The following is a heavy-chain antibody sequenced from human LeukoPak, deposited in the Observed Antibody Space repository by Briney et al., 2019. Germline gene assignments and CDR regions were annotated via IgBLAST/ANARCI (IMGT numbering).Heavy chain of an antibody. D-gene: IGHD1-26*01. J-gene: IGHJ4*02. CDR2: IYSGGST. Sequence: GGSLRLSCAASGFTVSSNYMSWVRQAPGKGLEWVSVIYSGGSTYYADSVKGRFTISRDNSKNTLYLQMNSLRAEDTAVYYCARDPSGTLFDFWGQGALVTVSS. V-gene: IGHV3-53*01. CDR1: GFTVSSNY. CDR3: ARDPSGTLFDF.